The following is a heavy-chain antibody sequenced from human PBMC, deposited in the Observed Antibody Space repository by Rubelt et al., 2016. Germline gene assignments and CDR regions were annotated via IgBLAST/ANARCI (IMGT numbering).Heavy chain of an antibody. D-gene: IGHD3-22*01. CDR3: ARVRRRYYDSSGYITP. V-gene: IGHV4-59*02. CDR2: IYYSGST. CDR1: GGSVSSYY. J-gene: IGHJ5*02. Sequence: QVQLQESGPGLVKPSETLSLTCTVSGGSVSSYYWSWIRQPPGKGLEWIGYIYYSGSTNYNPSLKGRVTISVDTSKNPFSLKLSSVTAADTAVYYCARVRRRYYDSSGYITPWGQGTLVTVSS.